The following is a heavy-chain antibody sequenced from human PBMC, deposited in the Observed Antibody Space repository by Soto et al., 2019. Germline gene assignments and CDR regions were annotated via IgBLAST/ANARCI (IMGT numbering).Heavy chain of an antibody. CDR2: ISSSSSYI. D-gene: IGHD3-3*01. Sequence: GGSLRLSCAASGFTFGSYWMNWVRQAPGKGLEWVSSISSSSSYIYYADSVKGRFTISRDNAKNSLYPQMNSLRAEDTAVYYCARDRPESGYYYYYYGMDVWGQGTTVTVSS. CDR1: GFTFGSYW. V-gene: IGHV3-21*01. CDR3: ARDRPESGYYYYYYGMDV. J-gene: IGHJ6*02.